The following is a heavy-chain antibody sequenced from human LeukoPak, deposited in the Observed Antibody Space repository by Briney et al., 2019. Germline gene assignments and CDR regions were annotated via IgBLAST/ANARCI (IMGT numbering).Heavy chain of an antibody. Sequence: SETLSLTCAVSGYSISSGYYWGWIRQPPGKGLEWIGSIYRSGSTYYNPSLKSRVTISVDTSKNQFSLKLSSVTAADTAVYYCARHSEQLVLLDYWGQGTLVTVSS. CDR1: GYSISSGYY. CDR2: IYRSGST. D-gene: IGHD6-6*01. J-gene: IGHJ4*02. CDR3: ARHSEQLVLLDY. V-gene: IGHV4-38-2*01.